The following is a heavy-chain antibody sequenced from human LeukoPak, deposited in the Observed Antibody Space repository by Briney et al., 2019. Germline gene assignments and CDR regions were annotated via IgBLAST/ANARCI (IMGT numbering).Heavy chain of an antibody. CDR3: AKANGSGSYGFDY. Sequence: GGSLRLSCAASGFTFSSYGMHWVRQAPGKGLEWVAVIWYDGSNKYYADSVKGRFTISRDNSKNTLYLQMNSLRAEDTAVYYCAKANGSGSYGFDYWGQGTLVTVSS. V-gene: IGHV3-33*06. CDR2: IWYDGSNK. D-gene: IGHD3-10*01. J-gene: IGHJ4*02. CDR1: GFTFSSYG.